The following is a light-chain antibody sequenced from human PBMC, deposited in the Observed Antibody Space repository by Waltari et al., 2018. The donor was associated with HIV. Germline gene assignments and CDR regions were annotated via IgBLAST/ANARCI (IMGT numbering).Light chain of an antibody. CDR1: ALPQQF. CDR3: QSADTTGTYRV. CDR2: KDN. J-gene: IGLJ3*02. V-gene: IGLV3-25*03. Sequence: SYELTQAPSVSVSPGQTARITCSGDALPQQFAYWYQQQTGQAPVLVIYKDNKRPSGISERFSGSSSGTTVTLTISGVQAEDEADYYCQSADTTGTYRVFGGGTKLTVL.